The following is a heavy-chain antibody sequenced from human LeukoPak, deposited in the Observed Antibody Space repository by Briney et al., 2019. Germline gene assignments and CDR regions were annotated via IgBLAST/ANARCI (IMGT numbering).Heavy chain of an antibody. Sequence: ASVKVSCKASGNSLTVYYINWVRQAPGQGLEWMGIINPSGGSTIYAQKFRGRATMTRDTSTSTAYMELTSLTSEDTAVYYCARDIVLVPAAHYGMDVWGQGTTVTVSS. V-gene: IGHV1-46*01. CDR3: ARDIVLVPAAHYGMDV. D-gene: IGHD2-2*01. CDR1: GNSLTVYY. CDR2: INPSGGST. J-gene: IGHJ6*02.